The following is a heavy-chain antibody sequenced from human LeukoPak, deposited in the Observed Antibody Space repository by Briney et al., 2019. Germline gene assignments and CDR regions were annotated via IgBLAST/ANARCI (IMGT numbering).Heavy chain of an antibody. D-gene: IGHD2-21*01. CDR1: GFTFSSYA. V-gene: IGHV3-30*04. CDR3: ARVMGEANKAPYSVYYYYYYMDV. CDR2: ISYDASNK. Sequence: GGSLRLSCAASGFTFSSYAMHWVRQAPGKGLEWVAIISYDASNKYYADTVKGRFTISRDNSKNTLYLQMNSLRAEDTAVYYCARVMGEANKAPYSVYYYYYYMDVWGKGTTVTVSS. J-gene: IGHJ6*03.